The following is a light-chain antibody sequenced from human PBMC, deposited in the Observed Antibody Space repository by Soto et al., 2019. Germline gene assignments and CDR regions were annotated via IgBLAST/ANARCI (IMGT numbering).Light chain of an antibody. CDR3: SSYTTSRAYV. CDR1: SSDVGAYNY. V-gene: IGLV2-14*01. CDR2: EVS. Sequence: QSVLTQPASVSESPGQSITISCTGTSSDVGAYNYVSWYQQQSGKAPKLMIHEVSNRPSGVSNRFSGSKSGNTASLTISGLQAEDEADYYCSSYTTSRAYVFGSGTKVTV. J-gene: IGLJ1*01.